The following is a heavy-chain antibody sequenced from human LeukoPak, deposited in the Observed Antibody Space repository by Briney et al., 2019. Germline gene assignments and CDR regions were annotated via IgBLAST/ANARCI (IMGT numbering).Heavy chain of an antibody. Sequence: SGGSLRLSCAASGFTFSSYGMHWVRQAPGKGLEWVAFIRYDGSNKYYADSVKGRFTISRDNSKNTLYLQMNSLRAEDTAVYYCAREGYCSGGSCYSIVSFAFDIWGQGKMITVSS. CDR1: GFTFSSYG. D-gene: IGHD2-15*01. V-gene: IGHV3-30*02. CDR2: IRYDGSNK. J-gene: IGHJ3*02. CDR3: AREGYCSGGSCYSIVSFAFDI.